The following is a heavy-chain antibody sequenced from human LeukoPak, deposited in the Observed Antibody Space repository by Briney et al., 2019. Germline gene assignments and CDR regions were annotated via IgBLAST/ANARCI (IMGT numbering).Heavy chain of an antibody. CDR3: ARQSSSACDY. CDR2: VYPGDSDT. CDR1: GYNFTTYW. D-gene: IGHD6-6*01. J-gene: IGHJ4*02. Sequence: GESLKISCKGSGYNFTTYWIGWVRQMPGKGLEWMGIVYPGDSDTRYSPSFQGQVTISADKSSNTAYLQWSRLKASDTAMYYCARQSSSACDYWGQGTLVTVSS. V-gene: IGHV5-51*01.